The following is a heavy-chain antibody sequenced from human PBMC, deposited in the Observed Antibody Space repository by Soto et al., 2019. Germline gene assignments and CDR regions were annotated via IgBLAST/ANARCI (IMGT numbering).Heavy chain of an antibody. V-gene: IGHV4-39*01. J-gene: IGHJ6*02. CDR3: ARHHYDLDSIGGMDV. Sequence: QLQLQESGPGLVKPSETLSLTCTVSGGSISSSSYYWGWIRQPPGKGLEWIGSIYYSGSTYYNPSLTSRVTISVDTSKNQFSLKLSSVTAADTAVYYCARHHYDLDSIGGMDVWGQGTTVTVSS. CDR2: IYYSGST. CDR1: GGSISSSSYY. D-gene: IGHD3-3*01.